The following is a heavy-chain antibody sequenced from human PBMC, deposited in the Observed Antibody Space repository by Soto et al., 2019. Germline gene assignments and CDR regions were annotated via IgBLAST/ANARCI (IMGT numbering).Heavy chain of an antibody. CDR1: GYTFTSYG. Sequence: QVQLVQSGAEVKKPGASVKVSCKASGYTFTSYGISWVRQATGQGLEWMGWISAYNGNTNYAQKLQGRVTMTTDTSTSTAYTELRSLRSDDTAVYYCARFVDTAVVPEYYFDYWGQGTLVTVSS. J-gene: IGHJ4*02. CDR2: ISAYNGNT. V-gene: IGHV1-18*01. D-gene: IGHD5-18*01. CDR3: ARFVDTAVVPEYYFDY.